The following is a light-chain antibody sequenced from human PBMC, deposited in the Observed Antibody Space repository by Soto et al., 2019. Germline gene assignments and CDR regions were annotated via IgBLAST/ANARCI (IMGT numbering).Light chain of an antibody. J-gene: IGKJ1*01. V-gene: IGKV3-15*01. CDR2: GAS. CDR1: QNVSSN. Sequence: EIVMTQPPATLSVSPGERATLSCRASQNVSSNLAWYQQKPGQAPRLLIYGASTRATGIPARFSGSGSGTEFTLTISSLQSEDFAVYYCQQYNNWPRTFGQGTKVEIK. CDR3: QQYNNWPRT.